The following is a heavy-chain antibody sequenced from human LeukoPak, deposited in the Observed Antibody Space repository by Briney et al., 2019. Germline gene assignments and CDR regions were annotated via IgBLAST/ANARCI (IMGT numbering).Heavy chain of an antibody. J-gene: IGHJ6*02. D-gene: IGHD2-2*01. Sequence: GESLQISCKGSGYSFTSYWIGWVRPLPGKGLEWMGIIYPGDSDTRYSPSFQGQVTISADKSISTAYLQWSSLKASDTAMYYCARHGRGTSSVVGYYYYYGMDVWGQGTTVTVSS. V-gene: IGHV5-51*01. CDR3: ARHGRGTSSVVGYYYYYGMDV. CDR1: GYSFTSYW. CDR2: IYPGDSDT.